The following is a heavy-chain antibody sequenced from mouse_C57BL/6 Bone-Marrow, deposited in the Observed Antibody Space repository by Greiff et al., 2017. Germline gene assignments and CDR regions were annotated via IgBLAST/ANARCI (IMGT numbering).Heavy chain of an antibody. CDR1: GFNIKDYY. CDR2: IDPEDGET. Sequence: VQLQQSGAELVKPGASVKLSCTASGFNIKDYYMHWVKQRTEQGLEWIGRIDPEDGETKYAQKFQGKATIPADTSSNTAYLQLSSLTSEDTAVYYCARFITTVDFDYWGQGTTLTVSS. J-gene: IGHJ2*01. D-gene: IGHD1-1*01. CDR3: ARFITTVDFDY. V-gene: IGHV14-2*01.